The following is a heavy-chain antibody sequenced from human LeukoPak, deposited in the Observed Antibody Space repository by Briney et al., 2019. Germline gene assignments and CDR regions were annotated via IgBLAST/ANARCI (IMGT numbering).Heavy chain of an antibody. V-gene: IGHV3-20*04. Sequence: GGSLRLSCAASGFTFDDYAMGWVRQAPGKGLEWVSGINWNGGSTGYADSVKGRFTISRDNAKNSLYLQMNSLRAEDTALYYCARDRYYDSSGYYYPLGYWGQGTLVTVSS. CDR2: INWNGGST. CDR3: ARDRYYDSSGYYYPLGY. D-gene: IGHD3-22*01. J-gene: IGHJ4*02. CDR1: GFTFDDYA.